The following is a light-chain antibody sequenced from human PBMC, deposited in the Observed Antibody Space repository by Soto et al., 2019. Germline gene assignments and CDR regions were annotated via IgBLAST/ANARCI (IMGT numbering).Light chain of an antibody. CDR1: QSVSSS. V-gene: IGKV3-15*01. CDR2: GAS. Sequence: EIVLTQSPVTLSVSPGERATLSCRASQSVSSSLAWYQQKPGQAPRLLIYGASTRATGIPARFSGSGSGTEFTLTISSLQSEDFAVYYCQPYNNWPPWTFGQGTKVDIK. J-gene: IGKJ1*01. CDR3: QPYNNWPPWT.